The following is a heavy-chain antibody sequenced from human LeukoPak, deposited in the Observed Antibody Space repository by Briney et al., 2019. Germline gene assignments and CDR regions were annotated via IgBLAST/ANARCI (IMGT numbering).Heavy chain of an antibody. CDR2: INTNTGNP. D-gene: IGHD2-15*01. J-gene: IGHJ6*02. V-gene: IGHV7-4-1*02. CDR3: AREHVVVVAASYYYGMDV. CDR1: GYTFTSYG. Sequence: ASVKVSCKASGYTFTSYGISWVRQAPGQGLEWMGWINTNTGNPTYAQGFTGRFVFSLDTSVSTAYLQISSLKAEDTAVYYCAREHVVVVAASYYYGMDVWGQGTTVTVSS.